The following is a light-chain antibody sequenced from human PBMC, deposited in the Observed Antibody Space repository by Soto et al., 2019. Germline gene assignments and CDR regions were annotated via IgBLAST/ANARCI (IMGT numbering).Light chain of an antibody. CDR2: ADN. CDR1: SSNIGAGYD. Sequence: QSVLTQTPSVSGAPGQKITMSCTGSSSNIGAGYDVHWYQQLPGAAPRLLIYADNNRPSGVPDRFSASNSGTSASLAITGLQGEDEAVYYCQSYDTSLSGVIFGAGTKAHRP. V-gene: IGLV1-40*01. CDR3: QSYDTSLSGVI. J-gene: IGLJ2*01.